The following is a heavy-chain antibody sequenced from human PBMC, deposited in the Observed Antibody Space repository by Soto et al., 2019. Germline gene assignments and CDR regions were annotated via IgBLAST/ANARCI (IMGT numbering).Heavy chain of an antibody. D-gene: IGHD2-8*01. CDR2: VYYSGST. J-gene: IGHJ4*02. CDR1: GGSVSSGSYY. CDR3: ARLPGYCTNGVCYIY. Sequence: SETLSLTCTVSGGSVSSGSYYWGWVRQPPGKGLEWIGSVYYSGSTYYNPSLKSRVTISVDTSKNQFSLKLSSVTAADTAVYYCARLPGYCTNGVCYIYWGQGTLVTVSS. V-gene: IGHV4-39*01.